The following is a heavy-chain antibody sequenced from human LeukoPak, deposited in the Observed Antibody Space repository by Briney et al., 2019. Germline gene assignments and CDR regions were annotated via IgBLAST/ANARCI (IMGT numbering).Heavy chain of an antibody. CDR2: ISSDSSTI. CDR3: ARDEDAF. CDR1: GFIFSNHY. V-gene: IGHV3-48*02. J-gene: IGHJ4*02. Sequence: GGSLRLSCAASGFIFSNHYMNWVRQAPGKGLEWVSYISSDSSTIFYADSVKGRFTISRDNVKNSLFLQLNSLRDEDTAVYYCARDEDAFGGQGTLVTVSS.